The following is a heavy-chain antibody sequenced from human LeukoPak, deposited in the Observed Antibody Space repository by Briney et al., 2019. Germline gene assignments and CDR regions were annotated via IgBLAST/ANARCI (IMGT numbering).Heavy chain of an antibody. CDR2: IYYSGST. CDR1: GGSISSYY. CDR3: ARAVEMATIDYYGMDV. Sequence: SETLSLTCTVSGGSISSYYWSWIRQPPGKGLEWIGYIYYSGSTNYNPSLKSRVTISVDTSKNQFSLKLSSVTAADTAVYYCARAVEMATIDYYGMDVWGQGATVTVSS. V-gene: IGHV4-59*08. J-gene: IGHJ6*02. D-gene: IGHD5-24*01.